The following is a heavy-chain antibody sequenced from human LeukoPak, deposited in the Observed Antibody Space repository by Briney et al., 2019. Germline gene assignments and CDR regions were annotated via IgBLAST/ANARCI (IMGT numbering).Heavy chain of an antibody. J-gene: IGHJ4*02. CDR1: GFTFSSYG. V-gene: IGHV3-30*18. Sequence: GGSLRLSCAASGFTFSSYGMHWVRQAPGKGLEWVAVISYDGSNKYYADSVKGRFTISRDNSKNTLYLQMNSLRAEDTAVYYCAKLGIVVVPAAIPVSGGDYWGQGTLVTVSS. CDR2: ISYDGSNK. D-gene: IGHD2-2*02. CDR3: AKLGIVVVPAAIPVSGGDY.